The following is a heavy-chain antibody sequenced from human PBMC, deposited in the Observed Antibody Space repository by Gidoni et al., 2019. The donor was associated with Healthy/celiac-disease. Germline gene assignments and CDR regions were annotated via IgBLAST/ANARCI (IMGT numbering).Heavy chain of an antibody. CDR1: GFTFRGYG. CDR2: IRYDGSNK. Sequence: QVQLVESGGGVVQPGGSLSLSCAAPGFTFRGYGMHWVRQAPGKGLEWVAFIRYDGSNKYYADSVKGRFTISRDNSKNTLYLQMNSLRAEDTAVYYCAKDQPGPSSSGRMLDYWGQGTLVTVSS. J-gene: IGHJ4*02. CDR3: AKDQPGPSSSGRMLDY. D-gene: IGHD6-6*01. V-gene: IGHV3-30*02.